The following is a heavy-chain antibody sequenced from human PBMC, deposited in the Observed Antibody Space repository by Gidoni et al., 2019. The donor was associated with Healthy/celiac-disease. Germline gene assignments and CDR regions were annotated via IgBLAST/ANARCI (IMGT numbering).Heavy chain of an antibody. CDR3: ARADSDWDAGY. J-gene: IGHJ4*02. Sequence: QVQLQESGPGLVKPSEPLSLTCTVSGGSVSSGSYYWSWIRQPPGKGLEWIGYIYYSGSTNYNPSLKSRVTISVDTSKNQFSLKLSSVTAADTAVYYCARADSDWDAGYWGQGTLVTVSS. D-gene: IGHD6-19*01. V-gene: IGHV4-61*01. CDR1: GGSVSSGSYY. CDR2: IYYSGST.